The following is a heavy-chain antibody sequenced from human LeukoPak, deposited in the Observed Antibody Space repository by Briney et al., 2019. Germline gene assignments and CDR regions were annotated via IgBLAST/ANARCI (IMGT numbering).Heavy chain of an antibody. CDR1: GASINSHY. CDR3: ARRGGGSPFDV. Sequence: SETLSLTCTVSGASINSHYWNWIRQPPGKGLEWIGYIYYDGTTNYNPSLKSRVTISVDTSKNQFSLKLSSATAADTAAYYCARRGGGSPFDVWGHGTMVTVSS. V-gene: IGHV4-59*11. J-gene: IGHJ3*01. D-gene: IGHD3-10*01. CDR2: IYYDGTT.